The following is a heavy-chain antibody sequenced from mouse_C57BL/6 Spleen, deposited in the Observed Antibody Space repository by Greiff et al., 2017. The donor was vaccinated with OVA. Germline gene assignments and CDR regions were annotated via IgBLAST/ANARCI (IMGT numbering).Heavy chain of an antibody. CDR3: ARSGNWFDY. D-gene: IGHD4-1*01. CDR1: GYAFSSSW. J-gene: IGHJ2*01. CDR2: IYPGDGDT. Sequence: QVQLQQSGPELVKPGASVKISCKASGYAFSSSWMNWVKQRPGKGLEWIGRIYPGDGDTNYNGKFKGKATLTADKSSSTAYMQLSSLTSEDSAVYFCARSGNWFDYWGQGTTLTVSS. V-gene: IGHV1-82*01.